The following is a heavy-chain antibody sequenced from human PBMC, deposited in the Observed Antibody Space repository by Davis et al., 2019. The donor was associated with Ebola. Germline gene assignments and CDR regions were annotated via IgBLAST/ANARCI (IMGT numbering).Heavy chain of an antibody. Sequence: PGGSLRLSCAASGFTFSSYAMHWVRQAPGKGLEWVAVISYDGSNKYYADSVKGRFTIPRDNSKNTLYLQMNSLRAEDTAVYYCARGMQLLYGMDVWGQGTTVTVSS. CDR2: ISYDGSNK. CDR3: ARGMQLLYGMDV. J-gene: IGHJ6*02. D-gene: IGHD5-18*01. CDR1: GFTFSSYA. V-gene: IGHV3-30-3*01.